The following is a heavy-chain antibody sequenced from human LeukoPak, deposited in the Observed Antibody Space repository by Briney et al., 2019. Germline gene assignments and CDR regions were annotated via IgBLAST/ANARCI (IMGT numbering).Heavy chain of an antibody. CDR1: GFTFSSYA. CDR3: ARADNYYDSSGYYE. Sequence: QTGGSLRLSCAASGFTFSSYAMDWVRQAPGKGLEWVAVISYDGSNKYHADSVKGRFTISRDNSKNTLFLQLNSLRAEDTAVYYCARADNYYDSSGYYEWGQGTLVTVSS. V-gene: IGHV3-30*04. J-gene: IGHJ4*02. D-gene: IGHD3-22*01. CDR2: ISYDGSNK.